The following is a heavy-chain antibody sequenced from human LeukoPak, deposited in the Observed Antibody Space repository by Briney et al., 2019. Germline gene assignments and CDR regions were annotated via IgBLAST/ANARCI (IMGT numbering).Heavy chain of an antibody. Sequence: ASVKVSCKASEYTFTDYYVHWVRQAPGQGLEWMGWIHPNSGGTNYAQNFQGRVTMTRDTSISTAYMELSRLRSDDTAVYYCARDSGYDSVEYWGQGTLVTVSS. J-gene: IGHJ4*02. CDR1: EYTFTDYY. V-gene: IGHV1-2*02. D-gene: IGHD5-12*01. CDR3: ARDSGYDSVEY. CDR2: IHPNSGGT.